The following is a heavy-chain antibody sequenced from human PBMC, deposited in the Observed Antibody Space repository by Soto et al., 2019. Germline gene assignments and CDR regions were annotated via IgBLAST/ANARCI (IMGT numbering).Heavy chain of an antibody. CDR3: ERDIVGNPEVWFDT. Sequence: PGGSLRLSCAASGFTFSSYWMHWVRQAPGKGLVWVSRSNSDGSSTAYADSVKGRFTISRDNAKNTLYLQMNSLRAEDTAVYYCERDIVGNPEVWFDTWGQGTLVTVSS. V-gene: IGHV3-74*01. D-gene: IGHD1-26*01. CDR1: GFTFSSYW. CDR2: SNSDGSST. J-gene: IGHJ5*02.